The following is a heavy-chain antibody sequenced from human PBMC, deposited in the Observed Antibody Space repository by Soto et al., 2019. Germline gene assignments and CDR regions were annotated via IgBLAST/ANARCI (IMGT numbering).Heavy chain of an antibody. CDR1: RGSGSGSRC. CDR3: ARRAGAIAAAGTVY. V-gene: IGHV4-4*02. D-gene: IGHD6-13*01. CDR2: IYHSGST. J-gene: IGHJ4*02. Sequence: SHTCTDSRGSGSGSRCRWWLRQHPGKGLEWIGEIYHSGSTNYNPSLKSRVTRSVDKSKNQFSLKLSSVTAADTAVYYCARRAGAIAAAGTVYWGQGTLVTVSS.